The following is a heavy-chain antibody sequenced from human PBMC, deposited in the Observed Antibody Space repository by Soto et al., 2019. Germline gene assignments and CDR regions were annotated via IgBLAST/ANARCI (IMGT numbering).Heavy chain of an antibody. CDR1: GYSFTSYG. CDR3: ARRRSDGSGGYFPEF. D-gene: IGHD3-10*01. Sequence: ASVKVSCKASGYSFTSYGITWVRQAPGQGLEWMGWISAYNVNTSYAEKFHDRVTMTTDTSTTTAYMELRSLRSDDTAVYYCARRRSDGSGGYFPEFWRHGTLVTVSS. J-gene: IGHJ4*01. CDR2: ISAYNVNT. V-gene: IGHV1-18*01.